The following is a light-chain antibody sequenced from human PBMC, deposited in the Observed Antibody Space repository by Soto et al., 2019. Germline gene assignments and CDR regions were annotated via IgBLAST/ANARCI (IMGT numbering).Light chain of an antibody. CDR1: QSVRSDY. CDR3: QQYGSSPKT. V-gene: IGKV3-20*01. CDR2: GAS. Sequence: EIVLTQSPGTLSLSPGERATLSCRASQSVRSDYLAWYQQKPGQAPRLHIYGASTRATGIPDRFTGSGSGTDFTLTISRLEPEDFAVYYRQQYGSSPKTFGQGTKVDIK. J-gene: IGKJ1*01.